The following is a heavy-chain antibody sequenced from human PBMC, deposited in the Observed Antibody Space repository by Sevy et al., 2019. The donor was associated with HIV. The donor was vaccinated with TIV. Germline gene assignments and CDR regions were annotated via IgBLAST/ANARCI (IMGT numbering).Heavy chain of an antibody. CDR3: ARGSGEWHAFDI. CDR2: IYPGDSDT. V-gene: IGHV5-51*01. CDR1: GYSFTTYW. Sequence: GESLKISCKGSGYSFTTYWIGWVRQMPGKGLELMAIIYPGDSDTIYTPSFQGRVTISADKSTSTASLQWSSLKASDNAMYYCARGSGEWHAFDIWGQGTMVTVSS. J-gene: IGHJ3*02. D-gene: IGHD3-10*01.